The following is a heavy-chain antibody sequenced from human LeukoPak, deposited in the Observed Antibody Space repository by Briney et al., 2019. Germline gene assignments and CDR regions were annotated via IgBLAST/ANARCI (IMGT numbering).Heavy chain of an antibody. J-gene: IGHJ4*02. CDR1: GFTFSDYW. CDR2: INPDGSSA. D-gene: IGHD2-15*01. CDR3: ARARRYLGYCSGGSCYGYFDY. Sequence: GGSLRLSCAASGFTFSDYWMHWVRQAPGKGLVWVSRINPDGSSASYADSVKGRFTISRDNAKNTLYLQMNSLRAEDTAVYYCARARRYLGYCSGGSCYGYFDYWGQGTLVTVSS. V-gene: IGHV3-74*01.